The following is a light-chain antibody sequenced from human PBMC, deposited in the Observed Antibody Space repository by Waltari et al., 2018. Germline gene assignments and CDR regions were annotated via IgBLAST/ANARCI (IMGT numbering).Light chain of an antibody. J-gene: IGLJ3*02. CDR2: GSS. Sequence: QSVLTQPPSVSGAPGQRVTIPCTGSGANIGGGHAVHWYQQLPRSAPTLLIYGSSTRPLGVPDRFFGSTSGTSASLAITGLQAEDEADYYCQSYDTSLSVVFGGGTKLTVL. CDR3: QSYDTSLSVV. CDR1: GANIGGGHA. V-gene: IGLV1-40*01.